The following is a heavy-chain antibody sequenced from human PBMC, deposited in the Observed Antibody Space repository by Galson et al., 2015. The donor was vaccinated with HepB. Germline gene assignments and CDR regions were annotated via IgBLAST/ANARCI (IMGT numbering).Heavy chain of an antibody. D-gene: IGHD3-22*01. CDR2: ISFDGSDR. CDR1: GFIFTHFG. Sequence: SLRLSCAGSGFIFTHFGMHWVRQAPGKGLEWVAVISFDGSDRYYADSVKGRFTISRDNSKNTVNLQMNSLRAEDTAVYYCARDQVVVINTTTYWYFDLWGRGTLVTVSS. J-gene: IGHJ2*01. CDR3: ARDQVVVINTTTYWYFDL. V-gene: IGHV3-30*03.